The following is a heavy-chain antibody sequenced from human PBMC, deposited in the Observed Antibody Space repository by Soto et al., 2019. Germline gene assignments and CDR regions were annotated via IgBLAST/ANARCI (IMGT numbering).Heavy chain of an antibody. D-gene: IGHD6-13*01. CDR3: ARDWGPRSYSSSWPVHYFDY. Sequence: QVQLVESGGGLVKPGGSLRLSCAASGFTFSDYYMSWIRQAPGKGLEWVSYISSSGSTIYYADSVKGRFTISRDNAKNSLYLQMNSLRAEDTAVYYCARDWGPRSYSSSWPVHYFDYWGQGTLVTVSS. J-gene: IGHJ4*02. CDR2: ISSSGSTI. CDR1: GFTFSDYY. V-gene: IGHV3-11*01.